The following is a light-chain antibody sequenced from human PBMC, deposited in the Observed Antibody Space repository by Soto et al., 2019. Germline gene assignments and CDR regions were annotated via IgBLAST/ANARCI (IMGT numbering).Light chain of an antibody. J-gene: IGKJ3*01. CDR2: DAS. V-gene: IGKV3-11*01. CDR3: QQRSNWPST. CDR1: QSVSSY. Sequence: EIVLTQSPATLSLSPGERATLSCMASQSVSSYLAWNQQKPGQAPRLLIYDASNRATGIPARFSGSGSGKDFTLLISSLEPEDLAFFYCQQRSNWPSTFGPGTKADIK.